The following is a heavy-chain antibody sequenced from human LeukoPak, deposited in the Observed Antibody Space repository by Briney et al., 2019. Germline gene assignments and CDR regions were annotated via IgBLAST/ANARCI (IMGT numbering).Heavy chain of an antibody. CDR3: AKGLNDYPYGMDV. V-gene: IGHV1-18*01. D-gene: IGHD3-16*01. CDR2: ISAYNGNT. Sequence: ASVKVSCKASGYTFTSYGISWVRQAPGQWLEWMGWISAYNGNTNYAQKLQGRVTMATDTSTSTAYMELRSLRSDDTAVYYCAKGLNDYPYGMDVWGQGTTVTVSS. CDR1: GYTFTSYG. J-gene: IGHJ6*02.